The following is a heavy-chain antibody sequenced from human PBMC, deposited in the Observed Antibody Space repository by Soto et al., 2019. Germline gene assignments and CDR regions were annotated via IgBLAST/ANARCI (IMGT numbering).Heavy chain of an antibody. CDR2: IYHSGST. J-gene: IGHJ4*02. V-gene: IGHV4-30-2*01. CDR3: AKEADISGYYPDY. Sequence: SETLSLTCAVSGGSISSGGYSWSWNRQPPGKGLEWIGYIYHSGSTYYNPSLKSRVTISVDRSKNQFSLKLSSVTAADTAVYYCAKEADISGYYPDYWGQGTQVTVSS. CDR1: GGSISSGGYS. D-gene: IGHD3-22*01.